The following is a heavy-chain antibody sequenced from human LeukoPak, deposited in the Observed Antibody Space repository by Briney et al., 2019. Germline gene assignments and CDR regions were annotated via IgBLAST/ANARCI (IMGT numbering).Heavy chain of an antibody. CDR2: IIPILGIA. CDR1: GGTFNSYA. J-gene: IGHJ4*02. V-gene: IGHV1-69*04. CDR3: ARAGEYGDYVL. D-gene: IGHD4-17*01. Sequence: SAKVSCKASGGTFNSYAISWVRQAPGQGLEWMGRIIPILGIANYAQKFQGRVTITADKSTSTAYMELSSLRSEDTAVYYCARAGEYGDYVLWGQGTLVTVSS.